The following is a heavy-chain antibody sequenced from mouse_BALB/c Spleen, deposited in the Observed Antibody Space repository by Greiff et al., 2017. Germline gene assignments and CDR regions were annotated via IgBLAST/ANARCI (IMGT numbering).Heavy chain of an antibody. CDR2: IWAGGST. D-gene: IGHD1-1*01. CDR3: ARALTTVVAYWYFDV. Sequence: VQLQQSGPGLVAPSQSLSITCTVSGFSLTSYGVHWVRQPPGKGLEWLGVIWAGGSTNYNSALMSRLSISKDNSKSQVFLKMNSLQTDDTAMYYCARALTTVVAYWYFDVWGAGTTVTVSS. CDR1: GFSLTSYG. J-gene: IGHJ1*01. V-gene: IGHV2-9*02.